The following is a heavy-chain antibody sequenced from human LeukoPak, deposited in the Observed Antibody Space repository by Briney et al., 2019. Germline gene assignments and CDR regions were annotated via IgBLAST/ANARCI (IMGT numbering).Heavy chain of an antibody. V-gene: IGHV4-39*01. CDR3: ASQTDYYFDY. J-gene: IGHJ4*02. D-gene: IGHD2-21*02. CDR2: MYYSGST. Sequence: SETLSLTCTVSGGSISSSRYYWGWIRQPPGKGLEWIGSMYYSGSTYYNPSLKSRLTISVDMSKNQFSLKLSSVTAADTAVYYCASQTDYYFDYWGQGTLVTVSS. CDR1: GGSISSSRYY.